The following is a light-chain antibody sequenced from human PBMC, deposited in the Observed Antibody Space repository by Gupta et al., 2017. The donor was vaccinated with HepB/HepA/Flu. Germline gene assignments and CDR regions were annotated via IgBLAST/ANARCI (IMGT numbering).Light chain of an antibody. V-gene: IGKV3-20*01. J-gene: IGKJ2*01. Sequence: EMVLTPSPGTLSLSPGERATLSCRASQGVSSSYLAWYQQKPGQPPRLIIYGTSNRPTGIPDRFSGSGSGTDFTLTISRLEPEDFAVYYCQQFGGSPLYTFGQGTKLEI. CDR1: QGVSSSY. CDR3: QQFGGSPLYT. CDR2: GTS.